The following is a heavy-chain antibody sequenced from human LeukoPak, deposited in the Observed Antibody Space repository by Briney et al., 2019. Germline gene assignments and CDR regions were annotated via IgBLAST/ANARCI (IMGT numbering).Heavy chain of an antibody. CDR3: ARDRVGRY. Sequence: PSETLSLTCAVYGGSFSGYYWSWLRQPPGKGLEWIGYIYYSGSTNYNPSLKSRVTISVDTSKNQFSLKLSSVTAADTAVYYCARDRVGRYWGQGTLVTVSS. J-gene: IGHJ4*02. V-gene: IGHV4-59*01. D-gene: IGHD1-26*01. CDR1: GGSFSGYY. CDR2: IYYSGST.